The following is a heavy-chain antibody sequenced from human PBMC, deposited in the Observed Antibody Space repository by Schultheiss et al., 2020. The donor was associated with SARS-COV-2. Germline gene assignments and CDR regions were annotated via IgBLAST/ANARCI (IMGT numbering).Heavy chain of an antibody. D-gene: IGHD3-10*01. CDR3: ARGIMYYYGSGSYNWFDP. CDR2: IWYDGSNK. Sequence: GESLKISCAASGFTFSSYGMHWVRQAPGKGLEWVAVIWYDGSNKYYADSVKGRFTISRDNSKNTLYLQMNSLRAEDTAVYYCARGIMYYYGSGSYNWFDPWGQGTRVTVSS. CDR1: GFTFSSYG. V-gene: IGHV3-33*08. J-gene: IGHJ5*02.